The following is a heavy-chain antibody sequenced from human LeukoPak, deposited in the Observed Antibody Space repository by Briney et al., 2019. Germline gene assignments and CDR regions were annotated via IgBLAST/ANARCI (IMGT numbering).Heavy chain of an antibody. Sequence: ASVKVSCKASGYTFTGYYMHWVRQAPGQGLEWMGWINPNSGGTNYAQKFQGRVTMTRDTSISTAYMELSRLRSDDTAVYYCARENDILTGYYLYYYYGMDVWGQGTTVTVSS. CDR1: GYTFTGYY. D-gene: IGHD3-9*01. V-gene: IGHV1-2*02. CDR3: ARENDILTGYYLYYYYGMDV. CDR2: INPNSGGT. J-gene: IGHJ6*02.